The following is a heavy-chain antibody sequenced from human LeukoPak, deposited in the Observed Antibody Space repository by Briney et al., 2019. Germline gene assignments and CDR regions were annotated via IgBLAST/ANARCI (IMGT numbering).Heavy chain of an antibody. CDR3: AKDAERDSSGYYYYYGMDV. Sequence: GGSLRLSCAASGFTFSSYAMSWVRQAPGKGLEWVSAISGSGGSTYYADSVKGRFTISRDNSKNTLYLQMNSLRAEDTAVYYCAKDAERDSSGYYYYYGMDVRGQGTTVTVSS. D-gene: IGHD3-22*01. CDR2: ISGSGGST. V-gene: IGHV3-23*01. CDR1: GFTFSSYA. J-gene: IGHJ6*02.